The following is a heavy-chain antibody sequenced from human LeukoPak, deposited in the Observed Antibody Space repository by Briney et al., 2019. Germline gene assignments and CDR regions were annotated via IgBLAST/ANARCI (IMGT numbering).Heavy chain of an antibody. CDR3: AKVSPNDYGDLVDY. Sequence: PGGSLRLSCAASGFTFSSYGMHWVRQAPGKVLEWVAFIRYDGSNKYYADSVKGRFTISRDNSKNTLYLQMNSLRAEDTAVYYCAKVSPNDYGDLVDYWGQGTLVTVSS. CDR2: IRYDGSNK. CDR1: GFTFSSYG. D-gene: IGHD4-17*01. V-gene: IGHV3-30*02. J-gene: IGHJ4*02.